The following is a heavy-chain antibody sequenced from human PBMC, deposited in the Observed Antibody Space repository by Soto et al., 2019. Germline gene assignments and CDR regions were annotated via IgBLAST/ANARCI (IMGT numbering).Heavy chain of an antibody. Sequence: LRLSCAASGFTFSSYAMSWVRQAPGKGLEWVSAISGSGGSTYYADSVKGRFTISRDNSKNTLYLQMNSLRAEDTAVYYCANLPIGSYRGVLSYWGQGTLVTVSS. CDR2: ISGSGGST. CDR1: GFTFSSYA. CDR3: ANLPIGSYRGVLSY. V-gene: IGHV3-23*01. D-gene: IGHD1-26*01. J-gene: IGHJ4*02.